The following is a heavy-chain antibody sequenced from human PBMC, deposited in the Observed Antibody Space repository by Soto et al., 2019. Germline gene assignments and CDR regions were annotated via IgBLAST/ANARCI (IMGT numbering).Heavy chain of an antibody. J-gene: IGHJ5*02. V-gene: IGHV5-51*01. CDR3: ARRSNYFSLPESGDNWFDP. Sequence: PGESLKISCKGSGYSFTSYWIGWVRQMPGKGLEWMGIIYPGDSDTRYSPSFQGQVTISADKSISTAYLQWSSLKASDTAMYYCARRSNYFSLPESGDNWFDPWGLGTLVTVSS. CDR2: IYPGDSDT. D-gene: IGHD4-4*01. CDR1: GYSFTSYW.